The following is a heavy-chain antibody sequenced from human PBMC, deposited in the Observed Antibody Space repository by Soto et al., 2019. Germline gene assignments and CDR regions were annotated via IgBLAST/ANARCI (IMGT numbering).Heavy chain of an antibody. Sequence: SETLSLTCTVSGGCISSYYWSCIRQPPGKGLEWIGYIYYSGSTYYNPSLKSRVTISVDTSKNQFSLKLSSVTAADTAVYYCARLYVDTAMVDYWGQGTLVTVSS. CDR1: GGCISSYY. CDR3: ARLYVDTAMVDY. CDR2: IYYSGST. V-gene: IGHV4-59*04. D-gene: IGHD5-18*01. J-gene: IGHJ4*02.